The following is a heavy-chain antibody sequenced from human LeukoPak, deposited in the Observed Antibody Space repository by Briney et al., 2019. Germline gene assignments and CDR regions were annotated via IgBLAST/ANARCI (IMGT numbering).Heavy chain of an antibody. Sequence: ASVKVSCKASGYTFTGYYMHWVRQAPGQGLEWMGWISAYNGNTNYAQKLQGRVTMTTDTSTSTAYMELRSLRSDDTAVYYCARSYDFWSGSSSWGQGTLVTVSS. CDR1: GYTFTGYY. J-gene: IGHJ5*02. V-gene: IGHV1-18*04. CDR2: ISAYNGNT. D-gene: IGHD3-3*01. CDR3: ARSYDFWSGSSS.